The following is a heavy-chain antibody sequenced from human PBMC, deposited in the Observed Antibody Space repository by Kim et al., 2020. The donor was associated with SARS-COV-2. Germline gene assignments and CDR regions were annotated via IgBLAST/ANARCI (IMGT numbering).Heavy chain of an antibody. CDR2: INPNSGGT. Sequence: ASVKVSCKASGYTFTGYYMHWVRQAPGQGLEWMGWINPNSGGTNYAQKFQGRVTVTRDTSISTAYMELSRLRSDDTAVYYCARVSEASGSYYAFDIWGQGTMVTVSS. V-gene: IGHV1-2*02. D-gene: IGHD1-26*01. CDR3: ARVSEASGSYYAFDI. J-gene: IGHJ3*02. CDR1: GYTFTGYY.